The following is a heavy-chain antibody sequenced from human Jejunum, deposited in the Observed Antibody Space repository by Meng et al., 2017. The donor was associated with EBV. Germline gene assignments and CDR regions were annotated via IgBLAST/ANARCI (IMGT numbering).Heavy chain of an antibody. CDR2: IYWDDSR. Sequence: QITWKESGPTLVKPTQTLTLTCTFSGFSPTTNGVGVGWIRQPPGKALEWLAVIYWDDSRLYSPSLNSRLTITKDTSKSQVVLTMTDMDPVDTATYYCAHKGSGSYPLDYWGQGTLVTVSS. D-gene: IGHD1-26*01. V-gene: IGHV2-5*02. J-gene: IGHJ4*02. CDR1: GFSPTTNGVG. CDR3: AHKGSGSYPLDY.